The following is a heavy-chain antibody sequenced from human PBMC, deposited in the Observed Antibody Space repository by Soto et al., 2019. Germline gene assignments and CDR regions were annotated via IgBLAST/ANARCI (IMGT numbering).Heavy chain of an antibody. Sequence: NPSETLSLTCAVSGGSISSGGYSWIWIRHPPGKGLEWIGYIYHSGSTYYNPSLKSRVTISVDRSKNQFSLKLSSVAAADTAVYYCARGGLSYLALPFDYWGQGTLVTVSS. CDR1: GGSISSGGYS. CDR2: IYHSGST. CDR3: ARGGLSYLALPFDY. J-gene: IGHJ4*02. D-gene: IGHD5-18*01. V-gene: IGHV4-30-2*01.